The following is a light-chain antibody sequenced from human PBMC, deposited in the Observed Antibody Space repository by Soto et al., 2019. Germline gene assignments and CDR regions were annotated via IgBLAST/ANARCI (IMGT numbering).Light chain of an antibody. CDR1: QSVSSH. CDR2: DAS. J-gene: IGKJ1*01. CDR3: QQYNSYFWT. V-gene: IGKV3-11*01. Sequence: EIVLTQSPATLSLSPGEGATVSCRASQSVSSHLAWYQQKRGQAPRLLIYDASSRASGIPARFSGRGSGTDFTLTISYLEPEDFATYYCQQYNSYFWTFGQGTKVEIK.